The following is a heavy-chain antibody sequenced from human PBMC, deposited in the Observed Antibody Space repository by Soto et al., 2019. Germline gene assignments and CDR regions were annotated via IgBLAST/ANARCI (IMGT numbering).Heavy chain of an antibody. J-gene: IGHJ3*02. D-gene: IGHD1-26*01. CDR2: ILVGGST. Sequence: GGSLRLSCKASGFSLGDYGVSWVRQAPGKGLEWVSTILVGGSTHYEDAVKGRFTISRDTSKNTVYLQMNSLTAGDTAVYYCTKATSTSGGAFEIYGQGTMVTVSS. CDR1: GFSLGDYG. CDR3: TKATSTSGGAFEI. V-gene: IGHV3-23*01.